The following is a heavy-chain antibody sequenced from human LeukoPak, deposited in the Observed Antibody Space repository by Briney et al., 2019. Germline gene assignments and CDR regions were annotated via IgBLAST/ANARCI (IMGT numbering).Heavy chain of an antibody. CDR2: ISGDGGST. CDR1: GFTFDDYA. V-gene: IGHV3-43*02. CDR3: AKDIAKYIYGHPHYYYYVMDV. D-gene: IGHD5-18*01. Sequence: GGSLRLSCAASGFTFDDYAMHWVRHAPGKGLEWVSLISGDGGSTYYADSVKGRFTISRDNSKNSLYLQMNSLRTEDTALYYCAKDIAKYIYGHPHYYYYVMDVWGQGTTVTVSS. J-gene: IGHJ6*02.